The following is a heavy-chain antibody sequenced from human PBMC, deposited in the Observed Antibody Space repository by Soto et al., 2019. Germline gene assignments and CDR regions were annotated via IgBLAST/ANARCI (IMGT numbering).Heavy chain of an antibody. CDR1: GGSFSGYY. CDR2: INQSGGT. Sequence: QAQLQQWGAGLLKPSETQSLTCAVYGGSFSGYYWSWIRQPPGKGLEWIGEINQSGGTNYNPSLKNRVTISVDTSKDQFCLMLSSVTDADTAVYYCARTQSSSWSRFDYWGQGTLVTVSA. J-gene: IGHJ4*02. D-gene: IGHD6-13*01. CDR3: ARTQSSSWSRFDY. V-gene: IGHV4-34*01.